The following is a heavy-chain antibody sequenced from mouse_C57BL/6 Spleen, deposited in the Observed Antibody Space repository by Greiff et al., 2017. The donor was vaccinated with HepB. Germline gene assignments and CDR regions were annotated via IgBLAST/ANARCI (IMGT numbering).Heavy chain of an antibody. Sequence: QVQLKQPGTELVKPGASVKLSCKASGYTFTSYWMHWVKQRPGQGLEWIGNINPSNGGTNYNEKFKSKATLTVDKSSSTAYMQLSSLTSEDSAVYYCARSVLRSVEGYFDVWGTGTTVTVSS. D-gene: IGHD1-1*01. V-gene: IGHV1-53*01. CDR1: GYTFTSYW. CDR2: INPSNGGT. CDR3: ARSVLRSVEGYFDV. J-gene: IGHJ1*03.